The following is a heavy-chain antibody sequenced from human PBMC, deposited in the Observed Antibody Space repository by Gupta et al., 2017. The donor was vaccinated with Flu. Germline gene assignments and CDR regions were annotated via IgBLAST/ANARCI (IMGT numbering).Heavy chain of an antibody. D-gene: IGHD4-17*01. Sequence: IRQHPGKGLECLGYIYYSGTTYYNPSLKSRVTISGDTSKNQFSLKVSSGTAADTAVYYCARAEELDYGLHSQYYFDYWGQGTLVTVSA. J-gene: IGHJ4*02. CDR2: IYYSGTT. CDR3: ARAEELDYGLHSQYYFDY. V-gene: IGHV4-31*02.